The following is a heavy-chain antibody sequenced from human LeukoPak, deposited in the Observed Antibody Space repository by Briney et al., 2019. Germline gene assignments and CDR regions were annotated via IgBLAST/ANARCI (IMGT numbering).Heavy chain of an antibody. D-gene: IGHD2/OR15-2a*01. CDR3: ARCTSTTCYNFDY. J-gene: IGHJ4*02. CDR2: ISHSGTT. CDR1: GGSISSYS. Sequence: SETLSLTCIVSGGSISSYSWNWIRQSPGKGLEWVGYISHSGTTSYNSSLKSRVTISVDTSKNQLSLKLTSVTAADTAVYYCARCTSTTCYNFDYWGQGTLVTVSS. V-gene: IGHV4-59*08.